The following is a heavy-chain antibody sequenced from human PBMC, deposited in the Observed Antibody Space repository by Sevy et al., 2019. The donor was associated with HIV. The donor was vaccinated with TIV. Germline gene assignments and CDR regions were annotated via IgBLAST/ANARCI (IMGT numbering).Heavy chain of an antibody. CDR1: GITFSSHA. Sequence: GGSLRLSCAASGITFSSHAMHWVRQAPGKGLEWVKIISYDGSNKYYADSVKGRFTISRDNSKNTLYLQMNSLRAEDTAVYYWARADYGDYSGDFDYWGQGTLVTVSS. V-gene: IGHV3-30-3*01. J-gene: IGHJ4*02. CDR2: ISYDGSNK. CDR3: ARADYGDYSGDFDY. D-gene: IGHD4-17*01.